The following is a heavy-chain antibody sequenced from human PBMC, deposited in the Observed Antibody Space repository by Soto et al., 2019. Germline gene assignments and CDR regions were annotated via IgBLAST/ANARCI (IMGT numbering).Heavy chain of an antibody. CDR1: GFTFSNYG. V-gene: IGHV3-30*18. CDR3: AKDQSGWLDY. J-gene: IGHJ4*02. CDR2: ISYDGSNK. Sequence: PGGSLRLSCAASGFTFSNYGMHWVRQAPGKGLEWVAVISYDGSNKYYADSVKGRFTISRDKSKNTVYLQMNSLRAEDTAVYYCAKDQSGWLDYWGQGTLVTVSS. D-gene: IGHD6-19*01.